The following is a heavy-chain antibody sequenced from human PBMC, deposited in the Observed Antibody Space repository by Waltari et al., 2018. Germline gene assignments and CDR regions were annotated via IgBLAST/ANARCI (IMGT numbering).Heavy chain of an antibody. CDR2: IYYSGST. D-gene: IGHD2-21*01. CDR3: ARGFGYCGGDCYPRAFDY. V-gene: IGHV4-30-4*08. J-gene: IGHJ4*02. Sequence: QVQLQESGPGLVKPSQTLSLTCTVPGGSLSSGDYYWSWIRPPPGQGLEWIGYIYYSGSTYYNPSLKSRVTISVDTSKNQFSLKLSSVTAADTAVYYCARGFGYCGGDCYPRAFDYWGQGTLVTVSS. CDR1: GGSLSSGDYY.